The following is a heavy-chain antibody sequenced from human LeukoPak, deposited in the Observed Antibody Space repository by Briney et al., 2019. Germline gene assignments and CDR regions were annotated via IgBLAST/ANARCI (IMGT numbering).Heavy chain of an antibody. J-gene: IGHJ4*02. CDR3: AKHGYYDSSGYYYRYDFDY. V-gene: IGHV3-23*01. Sequence: GGSLRLSCAASGFTFSSYAMSWVRQAPGKGLEWVSAISGSGGSTYYADSVKGRFTISRDNSKNTLYLQMSSLRAEDTAVYYCAKHGYYDSSGYYYRYDFDYWGQGTLVTVSS. CDR1: GFTFSSYA. CDR2: ISGSGGST. D-gene: IGHD3-22*01.